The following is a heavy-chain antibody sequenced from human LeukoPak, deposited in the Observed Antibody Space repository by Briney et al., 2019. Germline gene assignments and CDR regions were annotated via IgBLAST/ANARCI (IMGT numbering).Heavy chain of an antibody. Sequence: SETLSLTCTVSGGSISSYYWSWIRQPPGKGLEWIGYIYYSGSTNYSPPLTSRVTISLDTSKNQFSLKLSSVTAADTAVYYCARGRYYYDSGGYYYFDYWGQGTLVTVSS. D-gene: IGHD3-22*01. CDR3: ARGRYYYDSGGYYYFDY. CDR1: GGSISSYY. J-gene: IGHJ4*02. V-gene: IGHV4-59*01. CDR2: IYYSGST.